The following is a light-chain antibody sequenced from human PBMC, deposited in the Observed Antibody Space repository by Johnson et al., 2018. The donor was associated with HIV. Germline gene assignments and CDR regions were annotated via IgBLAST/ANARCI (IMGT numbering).Light chain of an antibody. CDR1: TSNIANNY. Sequence: QSILTQPPSVSAAPGQRVTISCSGSTSNIANNYVSWYQHLPGTAPKLLIYDNTKRPSGIRDRFSGSKSGTSATLGITGLQTGDEADYYCGTWDSSLSTEVFGTGTKVTVL. J-gene: IGLJ1*01. CDR2: DNT. V-gene: IGLV1-51*01. CDR3: GTWDSSLSTEV.